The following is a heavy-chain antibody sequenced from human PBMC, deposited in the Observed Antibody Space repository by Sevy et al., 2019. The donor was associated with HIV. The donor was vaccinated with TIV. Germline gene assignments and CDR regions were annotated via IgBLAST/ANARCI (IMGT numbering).Heavy chain of an antibody. CDR3: ARDGSLSYYYDSSNYGY. Sequence: GGSLRLSCAASGFTFSSYSMNWVRQAPGKGLEWVSYISSSSSTKYYADSVKGRFTISRDNAKNSLYLQMNSLRDEDSAVYYCARDGSLSYYYDSSNYGYWGQGTLVTVSS. J-gene: IGHJ4*02. CDR1: GFTFSSYS. V-gene: IGHV3-48*02. D-gene: IGHD3-22*01. CDR2: ISSSSSTK.